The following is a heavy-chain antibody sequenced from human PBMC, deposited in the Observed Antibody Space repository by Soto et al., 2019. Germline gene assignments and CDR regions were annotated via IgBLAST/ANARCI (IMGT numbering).Heavy chain of an antibody. D-gene: IGHD3-3*01. V-gene: IGHV1-2*02. CDR2: INPATGAA. CDR3: VRGGGVGVAGSAAFDM. CDR1: GYPVTAYY. Sequence: QLHLVHSGAVVKKPGASVTVSCSASGYPVTAYYMHWVRQAPGRGLEWMGGINPATGAATYTQTFQGRVTRTRDTSASTAFMELSGLPSENTAVFDWVRGGGVGVAGSAAFDMWGQGTLVTVSS. J-gene: IGHJ3*02.